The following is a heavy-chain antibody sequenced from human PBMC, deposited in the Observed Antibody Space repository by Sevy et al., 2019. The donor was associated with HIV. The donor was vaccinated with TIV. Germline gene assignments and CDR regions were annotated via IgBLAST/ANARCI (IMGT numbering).Heavy chain of an antibody. CDR2: IKSKTDGATR. CDR3: AEGVGASDFDY. CDR1: GFTFNKAW. J-gene: IGHJ4*02. Sequence: GGSLRLSCVASGFTFNKAWMSWVRQAPGKGLEWVGRIKSKTDGATRDLAAPVKGRIIISRDDSKNTLYLQISNLKIEATGVYFWAEGVGASDFDYWGQGILVTVSS. D-gene: IGHD1-26*01. V-gene: IGHV3-15*01.